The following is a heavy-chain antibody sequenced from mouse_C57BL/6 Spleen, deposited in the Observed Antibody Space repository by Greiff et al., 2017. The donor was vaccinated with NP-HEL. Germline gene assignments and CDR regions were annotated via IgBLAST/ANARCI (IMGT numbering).Heavy chain of an antibody. CDR1: GYAFSSSW. Sequence: QVQLQQSGPELVKPGASVKISCKASGYAFSSSWMNWVKQRPGKGLEWIGRIYPGDGDTNYNGKFKGKATLTADKSSSTAYMQLSSLTSEDSAVYFWAGHYYGSSSWFAYWGQGTLVTVSA. J-gene: IGHJ3*01. CDR3: AGHYYGSSSWFAY. V-gene: IGHV1-82*01. CDR2: IYPGDGDT. D-gene: IGHD1-1*01.